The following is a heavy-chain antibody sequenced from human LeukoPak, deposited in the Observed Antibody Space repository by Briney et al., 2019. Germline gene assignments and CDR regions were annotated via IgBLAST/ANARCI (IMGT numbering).Heavy chain of an antibody. Sequence: ASVKVSCKASGYTFTCYYMHWVRQAPGQGLEWMGRINPNSGGTNYAQKFQGSVTMTRDTSISTAYMELSRLRSDDTAVYYCARDIEYSSSFDYWGQGTLVTVSS. CDR1: GYTFTCYY. V-gene: IGHV1-2*06. J-gene: IGHJ4*02. D-gene: IGHD6-6*01. CDR3: ARDIEYSSSFDY. CDR2: INPNSGGT.